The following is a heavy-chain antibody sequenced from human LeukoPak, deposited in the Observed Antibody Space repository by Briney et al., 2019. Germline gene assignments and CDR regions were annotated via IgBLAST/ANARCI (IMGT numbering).Heavy chain of an antibody. V-gene: IGHV3-11*04. CDR2: ISSSGSTI. CDR1: GFTFSDYY. J-gene: IGHJ6*03. CDR3: AREGCSGGSCYYNYYYMDV. Sequence: GGSLRLSCAASGFTFSDYYMSWIRQAPGKGLEWVSYISSSGSTIYYADSVKGRFTISRDNAKNSLYPQMNSLRGEDTAVYYCAREGCSGGSCYYNYYYMDVWGKGTTVTVSS. D-gene: IGHD2-15*01.